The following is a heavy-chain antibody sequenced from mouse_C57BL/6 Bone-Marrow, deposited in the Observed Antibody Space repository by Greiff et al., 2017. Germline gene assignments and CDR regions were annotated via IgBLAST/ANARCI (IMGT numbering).Heavy chain of an antibody. CDR1: GYTFTSYW. J-gene: IGHJ2*01. Sequence: VQLLQPGAELVKPGASVKLSCKASGYTFTSYWMHWVKQRPGQGLEWIGMINPSSSSTNYNEKFKGKATLTVDKSSSTAYMQLSSLTSEDSAVSYCARGSATVGATNDWGQGTTLTVSS. CDR2: INPSSSST. V-gene: IGHV1-64*01. CDR3: ARGSATVGATND. D-gene: IGHD1-1*01.